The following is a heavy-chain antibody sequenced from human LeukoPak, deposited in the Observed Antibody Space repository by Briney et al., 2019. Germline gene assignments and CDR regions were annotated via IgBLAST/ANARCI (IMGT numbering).Heavy chain of an antibody. D-gene: IGHD6-19*01. Sequence: SETLSLTCSVTGVSISRSSYYWGWIRQPPGEGLEWIGNIHYSGKTYYNPSLKSRVTISIDTSKNQFSLKLSSVTAADTAVYSCAKVGGLAVAGTDNWMDPWGQGTLVTVSS. J-gene: IGHJ5*02. V-gene: IGHV4-39*02. CDR3: AKVGGLAVAGTDNWMDP. CDR1: GVSISRSSYY. CDR2: IHYSGKT.